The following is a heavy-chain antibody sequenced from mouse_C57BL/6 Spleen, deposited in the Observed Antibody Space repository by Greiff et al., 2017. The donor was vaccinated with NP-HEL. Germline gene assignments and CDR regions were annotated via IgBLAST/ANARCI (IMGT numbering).Heavy chain of an antibody. J-gene: IGHJ2*01. D-gene: IGHD2-1*01. CDR1: GFTFSDYY. V-gene: IGHV5-12*01. CDR3: ARQGIYYGNYECWFDY. CDR2: ISNGCGST. Sequence: EVKLMESGGGLVQPGGSLKLSCAASGFTFSDYYMYWVRQTPEKRLEWVAYISNGCGSTYYPDTVKGRFTISRDNATHTLYLHMSSLKSEDTAMYYCARQGIYYGNYECWFDYWGQGTTLTVSS.